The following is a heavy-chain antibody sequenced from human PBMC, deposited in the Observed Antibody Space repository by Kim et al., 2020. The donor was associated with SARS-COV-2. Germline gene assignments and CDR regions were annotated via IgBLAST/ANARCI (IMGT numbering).Heavy chain of an antibody. CDR1: GFTFSSYA. J-gene: IGHJ6*02. Sequence: GGSLRLSCAASGFTFSSYAMHWVRQAPGKGLEWVAVISYDGSNKYYADSVKGRFTISRDNSKNTLYLQMNSLRAEDTAVYYCARDPETHPGYYGMDVWG. CDR3: ARDPETHPGYYGMDV. D-gene: IGHD7-27*01. V-gene: IGHV3-30*04. CDR2: ISYDGSNK.